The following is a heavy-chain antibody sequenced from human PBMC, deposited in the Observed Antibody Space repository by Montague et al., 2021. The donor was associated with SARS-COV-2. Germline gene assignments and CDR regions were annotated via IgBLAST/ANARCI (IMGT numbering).Heavy chain of an antibody. J-gene: IGHJ4*02. Sequence: SETLSLTCTVSGGSVSSSSYFWGWIRQPPGKGLEWIGGIYYSWSTYYNPSLKSRVTISVDTSKNQFSLKLSSVTAADTAVYYCARAFIAAAGTTSFDYWGQGTLVTVSS. CDR3: ARAFIAAAGTTSFDY. D-gene: IGHD6-13*01. CDR2: IYYSWST. V-gene: IGHV4-39*01. CDR1: GGSVSSSSYF.